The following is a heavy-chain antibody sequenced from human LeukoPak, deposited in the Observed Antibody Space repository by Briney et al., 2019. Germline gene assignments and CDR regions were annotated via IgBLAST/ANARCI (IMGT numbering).Heavy chain of an antibody. CDR3: ATRGNSDY. D-gene: IGHD4-23*01. CDR2: IYHSGST. Sequence: SETLSLTCAVSGGSISSGGYSWSWILQPPGKGLEWIGYIYHSGSTYYNPSLKSRVTISVDRSKNQFSLKLSSVTAADTAVYYCATRGNSDYWGQGTLLTVSS. CDR1: GGSISSGGYS. V-gene: IGHV4-30-2*01. J-gene: IGHJ4*02.